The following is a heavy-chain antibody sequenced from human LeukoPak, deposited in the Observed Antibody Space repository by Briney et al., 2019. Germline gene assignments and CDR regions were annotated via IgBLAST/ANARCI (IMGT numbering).Heavy chain of an antibody. D-gene: IGHD2-2*01. CDR1: GFTFSSCG. V-gene: IGHV3-30*02. CDR2: IRYDGSNK. CDR3: AKDRIVVVPAAMDY. Sequence: GGSLRLSCAASGFTFSSCGMHWVRQAPGKGLEWVAFIRYDGSNKYYADSVKGRFTISRDNSKNTLYLQMNSLRAVDTAVYYCAKDRIVVVPAAMDYWGQGTLVTVSS. J-gene: IGHJ4*02.